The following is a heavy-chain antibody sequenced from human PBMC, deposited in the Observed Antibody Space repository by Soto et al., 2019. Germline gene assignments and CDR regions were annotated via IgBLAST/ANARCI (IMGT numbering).Heavy chain of an antibody. Sequence: GGSLRLSCAASGFTFSSYGMHWVRQAPGKGLEWVAVISYDGSNKYYADSVKGRFTISRDNSKNTLYLQMNSLRAEDTAVYYCAKDADVDFWSGYYTIAYYYYGMDVWGQGTTVTVSS. V-gene: IGHV3-30*18. CDR2: ISYDGSNK. D-gene: IGHD3-3*01. J-gene: IGHJ6*02. CDR1: GFTFSSYG. CDR3: AKDADVDFWSGYYTIAYYYYGMDV.